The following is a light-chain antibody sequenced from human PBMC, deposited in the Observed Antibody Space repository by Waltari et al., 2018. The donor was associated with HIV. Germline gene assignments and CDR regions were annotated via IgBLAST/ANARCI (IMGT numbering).Light chain of an antibody. CDR3: SSYTSSSTVI. CDR1: SSDVGTYNY. CDR2: DVT. J-gene: IGLJ2*01. Sequence: QSALTQPASVSGSPGQSITISCTGTSSDVGTYNYVSWYQQHPGKAPKLMIYDVTNRPSGVSYRFSGSKSGNTASLTISGLQAEDEADYYCSSYTSSSTVIFGGGTKETVL. V-gene: IGLV2-14*03.